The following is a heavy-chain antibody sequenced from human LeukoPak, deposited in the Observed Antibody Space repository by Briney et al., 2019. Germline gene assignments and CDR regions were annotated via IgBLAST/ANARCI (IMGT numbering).Heavy chain of an antibody. CDR2: ISSSSSYI. CDR1: GFTFSSYS. CDR3: ARVGYSGSYHFDY. J-gene: IGHJ4*02. V-gene: IGHV3-21*01. D-gene: IGHD1-26*01. Sequence: PGGSLRLSCTASGFTFSSYSMNWVRQAPGKGLEWVSSISSSSSYIYYADSVKGRFTISRDNAKNSLYLQMNSLRAEDTAVYYCARVGYSGSYHFDYWGQGTLVTVSS.